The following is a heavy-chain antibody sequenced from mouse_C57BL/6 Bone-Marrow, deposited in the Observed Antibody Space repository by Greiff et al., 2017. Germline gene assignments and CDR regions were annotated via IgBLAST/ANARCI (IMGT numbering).Heavy chain of an antibody. D-gene: IGHD3-1*01. Sequence: VQLQQSGAELVRPGASVTLSCKASGYTFTDYEMHWVKQTPVHGLEWIGAIDPETGGTAYNQKFKGKAILTADKSSSTAYMELRSLTSEDSAVYYCTRSGAPWFAYWSQGTLVTVSA. CDR3: TRSGAPWFAY. CDR1: GYTFTDYE. CDR2: IDPETGGT. J-gene: IGHJ3*01. V-gene: IGHV1-15*01.